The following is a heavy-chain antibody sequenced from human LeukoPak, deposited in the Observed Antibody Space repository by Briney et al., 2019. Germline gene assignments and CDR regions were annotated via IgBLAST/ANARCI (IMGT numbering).Heavy chain of an antibody. J-gene: IGHJ5*02. Sequence: GGSLRLSCATSGFTFASYDMNWVRQAPGKGLEWVSTISTGSNYIYYAGSVKGRFTISRDNAKGSLYLQMSSLRAEDTAIYYCAKSVESKTLIRRSWFDPWGQGTLVTVSS. CDR3: AKSVESKTLIRRSWFDP. V-gene: IGHV3-21*01. CDR1: GFTFASYD. CDR2: ISTGSNYI. D-gene: IGHD2-21*01.